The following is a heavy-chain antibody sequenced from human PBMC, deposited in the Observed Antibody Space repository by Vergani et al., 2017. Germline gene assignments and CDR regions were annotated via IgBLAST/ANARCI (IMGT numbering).Heavy chain of an antibody. CDR2: IKSDGGIT. J-gene: IGHJ6*02. CDR3: ARDRYYLGSGSYPYFYYYGLDV. Sequence: DVHLAESGGGFFQPGGSLRLSCSASGFSFNSYWMHWVRHVPGKGLLWVSRIKSDGGITAYADSVKGRFTISRDNAQNTLYLQMNSLRDEDTGVYYCARDRYYLGSGSYPYFYYYGLDVWGQGTAVTVSS. D-gene: IGHD3-10*01. CDR1: GFSFNSYW. V-gene: IGHV3-74*03.